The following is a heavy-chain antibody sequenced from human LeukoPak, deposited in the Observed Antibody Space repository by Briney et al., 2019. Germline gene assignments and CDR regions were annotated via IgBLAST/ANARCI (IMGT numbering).Heavy chain of an antibody. CDR1: GFTFSSYS. D-gene: IGHD3-22*01. V-gene: IGHV3-21*01. Sequence: GGSLRLSCAASGFTFSSYSMNWVRQAPGKGLEWVSSISSSSSYIYYADSVKGRFTISRDNSKNTLYLQMNSLRAEDTAVYYCARAGRSGYYYYYYGMDVWGQGTTVTVSS. CDR2: ISSSSSYI. J-gene: IGHJ6*02. CDR3: ARAGRSGYYYYYYGMDV.